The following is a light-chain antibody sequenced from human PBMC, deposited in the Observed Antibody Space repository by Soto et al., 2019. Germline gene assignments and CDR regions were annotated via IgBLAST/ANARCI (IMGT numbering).Light chain of an antibody. Sequence: IRMTQSPSSLSASTGDRVTITCRASQSITTYLNWYQQTSGEAPKLLIYAAARLQTGVPSRFSGSGSGTDFTFTISTLQPEDIATYYCQHCDSLPLTFGQGTRLEIK. CDR1: QSITTY. CDR2: AAA. J-gene: IGKJ5*01. V-gene: IGKV1-33*01. CDR3: QHCDSLPLT.